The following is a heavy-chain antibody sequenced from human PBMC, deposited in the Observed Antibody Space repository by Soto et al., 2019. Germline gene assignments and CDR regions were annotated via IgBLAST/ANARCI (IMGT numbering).Heavy chain of an antibody. D-gene: IGHD3-10*01. CDR3: AREKGAGTYMGFDY. CDR1: GGFISTNNW. V-gene: IGHV4-4*02. CDR2: IYHSGST. J-gene: IGHJ4*02. Sequence: QVQLQESGPGLVEPSGTLSHTCGVAGGFISTNNWWSWVRQSPGRGLEWIGEIYHSGSTNYNPSLKSRVTMSVDKSKNQFSLELTSVTAADTAVYYCAREKGAGTYMGFDYWGQGTLVTVSS.